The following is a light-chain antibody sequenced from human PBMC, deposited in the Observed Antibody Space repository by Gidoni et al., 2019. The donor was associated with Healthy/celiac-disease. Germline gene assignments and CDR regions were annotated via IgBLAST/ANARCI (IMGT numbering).Light chain of an antibody. V-gene: IGKV2-28*01. Sequence: DIVMTQSPLSLPVTPGEPASISCRSSQSLLHSNGYNYLDWYLQKPGQSPQLLIYLGSNRASGVPDRVSGSGSGTEFTLKISRGEAEDVGVYYCMQALQSPTTFGGGTKVEIK. CDR2: LGS. CDR3: MQALQSPTT. J-gene: IGKJ4*01. CDR1: QSLLHSNGYNY.